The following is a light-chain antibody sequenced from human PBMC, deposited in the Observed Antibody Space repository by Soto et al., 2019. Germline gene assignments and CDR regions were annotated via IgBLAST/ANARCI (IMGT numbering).Light chain of an antibody. CDR2: SSN. Sequence: QSVLTQPPSASGTPGQRVTISCAGSGSNIGSHTVNWYRLVPGTAPKLLVYSSNLRPSGVPDRFSGSKSGSSASLAISGLQSEDEADYYCAAWDGSLNGVVFGGGTKLTVL. CDR1: GSNIGSHT. CDR3: AAWDGSLNGVV. J-gene: IGLJ2*01. V-gene: IGLV1-44*01.